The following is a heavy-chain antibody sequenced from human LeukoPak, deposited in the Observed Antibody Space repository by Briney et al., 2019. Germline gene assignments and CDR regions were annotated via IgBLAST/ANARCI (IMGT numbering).Heavy chain of an antibody. J-gene: IGHJ5*02. CDR1: GGSISSSTFY. Sequence: PSETLSLTCTVSGGSISSSTFYWGWIRQPPGKGLEWIGSIYYSGSTYYNPSLKSRVTISVDTSKNQFSLKLSSVTAADTAVYYCARLGSSWWPHWFDPWGQGTLVTVSS. CDR2: IYYSGST. V-gene: IGHV4-39*01. CDR3: ARLGSSWWPHWFDP. D-gene: IGHD6-13*01.